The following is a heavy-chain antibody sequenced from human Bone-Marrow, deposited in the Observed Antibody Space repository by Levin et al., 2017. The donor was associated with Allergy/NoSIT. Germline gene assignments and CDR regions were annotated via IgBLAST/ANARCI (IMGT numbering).Heavy chain of an antibody. CDR1: GGSISSYY. D-gene: IGHD2-15*01. V-gene: IGHV4-59*01. CDR2: IHYSGST. Sequence: SQTLSLTCTVSGGSISSYYWSWIRQPPGKGLEWIGYIHYSGSTNYNPSLKSRVTISVDTSKNQFSLKLSSVTAADTAVYYCARGPVRGAGDIVVVVAATPFSMDVWGKGTTVTVSS. CDR3: ARGPVRGAGDIVVVVAATPFSMDV. J-gene: IGHJ6*04.